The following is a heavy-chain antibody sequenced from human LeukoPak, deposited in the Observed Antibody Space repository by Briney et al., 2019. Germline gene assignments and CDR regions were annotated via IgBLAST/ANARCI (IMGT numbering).Heavy chain of an antibody. D-gene: IGHD3-10*01. CDR2: INPNSGGT. CDR1: GYTFTGYY. J-gene: IGHJ4*02. V-gene: IGHV1-2*04. Sequence: ASVKVSCKASGYTFTGYYMHWIRQAPGQGLEWMGWINPNSGGTNYAQKFQGWVTMTRDTSISTAYMELSRLRSDDTAVYYCEREAGSNYGSGISPKGFDYWGQGTLVSVSS. CDR3: EREAGSNYGSGISPKGFDY.